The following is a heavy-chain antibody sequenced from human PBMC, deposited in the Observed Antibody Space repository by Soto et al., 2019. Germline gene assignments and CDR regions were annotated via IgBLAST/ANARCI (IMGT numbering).Heavy chain of an antibody. CDR2: IRSKANSYAP. V-gene: IGHV3-73*01. Sequence: EVQLVESGGGLVQPGGSLKLSCAASGFTFSGSAMHWVRQASGKGLEWVGRIRSKANSYAPAYAASVKGRFTISRDDYKNTGERQMHSRISVGTGVECVTRRTRGERDKDYWRKGTVVTV. CDR3: TRRTRGERDKDY. CDR1: GFTFSGSA. D-gene: IGHD3-16*01. J-gene: IGHJ4*02.